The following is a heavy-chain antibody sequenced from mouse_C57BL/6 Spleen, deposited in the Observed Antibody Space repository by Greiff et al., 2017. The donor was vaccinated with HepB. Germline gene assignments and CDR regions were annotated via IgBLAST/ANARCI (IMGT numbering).Heavy chain of an antibody. CDR2: IDPSDSET. J-gene: IGHJ3*01. V-gene: IGHV1-52*01. CDR3: ARGGSSGPFAY. D-gene: IGHD3-2*02. Sequence: QVQLQQPGAELVRPGSSVKLSCKASGYTFTSYWMHWVKQRPIQGLEWIGNIDPSDSETHYNQKFKDKATLTVDKSSSTAYMQLSRLTSEDSAVYYCARGGSSGPFAYWGQGTLVTVSA. CDR1: GYTFTSYW.